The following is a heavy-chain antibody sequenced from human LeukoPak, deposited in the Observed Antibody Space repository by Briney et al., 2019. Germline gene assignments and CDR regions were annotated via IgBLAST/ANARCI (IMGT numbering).Heavy chain of an antibody. CDR1: GGSISSYY. CDR2: IYHSGST. V-gene: IGHV4-59*12. J-gene: IGHJ4*02. CDR3: ARDAGGGPHYFDY. Sequence: SETLSLTCTVSGGSISSYYWSWIRQPPGKGLEWIGEIYHSGSTNYNPSLKSRVTISVDKSKNQFSLKLSSVTAADTAVYYCARDAGGGPHYFDYWGQGTLVTVSS. D-gene: IGHD3-16*01.